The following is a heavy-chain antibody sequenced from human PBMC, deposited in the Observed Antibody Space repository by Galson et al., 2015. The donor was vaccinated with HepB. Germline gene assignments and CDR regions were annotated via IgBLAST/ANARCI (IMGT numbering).Heavy chain of an antibody. V-gene: IGHV3-33*01. CDR2: KWYDGSNK. D-gene: IGHD3-22*01. CDR1: GFTFSSYG. Sequence: SLRLSCAASGFTFSSYGMHWVRQAPGKGLEWVAVKWYDGSNKYYADSVKGRFTISRDNSKNTLYLQMNSLRAEDTAVYYCARDMIVGRNAFDIWGQGTMVTVSS. J-gene: IGHJ3*02. CDR3: ARDMIVGRNAFDI.